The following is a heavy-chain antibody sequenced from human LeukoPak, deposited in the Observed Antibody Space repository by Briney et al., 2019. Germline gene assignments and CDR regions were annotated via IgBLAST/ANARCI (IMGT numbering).Heavy chain of an antibody. CDR1: GFTLSIYG. V-gene: IGHV3-33*01. Sequence: GRSPRLSCVASGFTLSIYGMHWVRQAPGKGLEWVAVTWKDGLNKDYADSVKGRFTISRDNSKSTLYLQISSLRAEDTAVYYCARGIEVAGKLSWFDPWGQGTLVIVSA. CDR2: TWKDGLNK. J-gene: IGHJ5*02. CDR3: ARGIEVAGKLSWFDP. D-gene: IGHD3-16*02.